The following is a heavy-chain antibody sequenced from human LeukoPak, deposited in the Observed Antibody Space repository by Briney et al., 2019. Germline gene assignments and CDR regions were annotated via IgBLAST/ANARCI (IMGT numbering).Heavy chain of an antibody. D-gene: IGHD1-26*01. CDR2: IYYSGST. CDR3: AGEFGATNGLDY. J-gene: IGHJ4*02. V-gene: IGHV4-31*03. CDR1: GGSINSGGYY. Sequence: SQTLSLTCTVSGGSINSGGYYWSWIRQHPGKGLEWIGYIYYSGSTYYNPSLKSRVTISVDTSKRQFSLKLNSVTAADTAVYYCAGEFGATNGLDYWGQGTLVTVSS.